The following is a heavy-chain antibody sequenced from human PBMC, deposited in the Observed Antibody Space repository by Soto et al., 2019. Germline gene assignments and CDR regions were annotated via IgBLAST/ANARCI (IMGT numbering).Heavy chain of an antibody. V-gene: IGHV3-30*02. CDR1: GFSFSNYG. D-gene: IGHD2-21*01. CDR3: ARVPLQPYYFGY. J-gene: IGHJ4*02. Sequence: GGSLRLSCAASGFSFSNYGMHWVRQAPGKGLEWVAIIWYDGSNKYYADSVKGRFTISRDNSKSTLFLQMSSLRADDTAIYYCARVPLQPYYFGYWGQGSLVTVSS. CDR2: IWYDGSNK.